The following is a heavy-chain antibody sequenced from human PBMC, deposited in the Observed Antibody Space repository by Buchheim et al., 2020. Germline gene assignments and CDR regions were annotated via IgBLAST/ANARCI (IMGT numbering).Heavy chain of an antibody. V-gene: IGHV3-23*01. D-gene: IGHD5-18*01. CDR2: LSGGGST. J-gene: IGHJ4*02. Sequence: EVQLLESGGGLVQPGGSLRLSCAASGFTFSSYAMSWVRQAPGKGLEWVSLLSGGGSTYYADSVKGRFTISRDNSKNTLYLQMNSLRADDTAVYYCAKVDSYGPLYFDYWGQGTL. CDR1: GFTFSSYA. CDR3: AKVDSYGPLYFDY.